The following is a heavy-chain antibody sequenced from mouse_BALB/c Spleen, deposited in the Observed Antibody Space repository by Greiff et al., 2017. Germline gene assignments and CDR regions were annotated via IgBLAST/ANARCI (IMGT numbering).Heavy chain of an antibody. V-gene: IGHV5-15*02. D-gene: IGHD1-3*01. CDR1: GFTFSDYG. CDR2: ISNLAYSI. CDR3: ARVTSYWYFDV. J-gene: IGHJ1*01. Sequence: EVKLMESGGGLVQPGGSRKLSCAASGFTFSDYGMAWVRQAPGKGPEWVAFISNLAYSIYYADTVTGRFTISRENAKNTLYLEMSSLRSEDTAMYYCARVTSYWYFDVWGAGTTVTVSS.